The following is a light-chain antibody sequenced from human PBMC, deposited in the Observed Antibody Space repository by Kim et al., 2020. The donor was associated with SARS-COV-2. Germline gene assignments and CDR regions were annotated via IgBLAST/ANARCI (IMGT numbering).Light chain of an antibody. V-gene: IGLV3-1*01. CDR2: QDS. CDR1: KLGDKY. Sequence: SVSPGQTASITCSGDKLGDKYACWYQQKPGQSPVLVIYQDSKRPSGIPERFYGSNSGNTATLTISGTQAMDEADYYCQAWDSSTGVFGTGTKVTVL. J-gene: IGLJ1*01. CDR3: QAWDSSTGV.